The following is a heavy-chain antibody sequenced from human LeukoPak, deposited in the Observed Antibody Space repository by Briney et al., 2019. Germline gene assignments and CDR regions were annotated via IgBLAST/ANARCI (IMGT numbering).Heavy chain of an antibody. V-gene: IGHV1-8*01. Sequence: ASVKVSCKASGYSFTSYDINWVRQAPGQGFEWVGWMNPNSGNTGHAQEFQGRVTMTRDTSMSTAYMELSSLRYEDTAVYYCARDRTDYGDYYYYGMDVWGQGTTVTVSS. J-gene: IGHJ6*02. D-gene: IGHD4-17*01. CDR1: GYSFTSYD. CDR2: MNPNSGNT. CDR3: ARDRTDYGDYYYYGMDV.